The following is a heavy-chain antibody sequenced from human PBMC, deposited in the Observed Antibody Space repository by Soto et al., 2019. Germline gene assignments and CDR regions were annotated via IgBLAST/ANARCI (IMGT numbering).Heavy chain of an antibody. CDR1: GYSFTSNW. D-gene: IGHD3-16*01. J-gene: IGHJ1*01. Sequence: GESLKISCHGSGYSFTSNWIGWVRQMPGKGLEWMGIINPADSDIKYSPSFQGQVTISADKSIGTAYLQWSSLKASDTAMYYCERNQRDDASHQIDCWGQGTLVTVCS. V-gene: IGHV5-51*01. CDR3: ERNQRDDASHQIDC. CDR2: INPADSDI.